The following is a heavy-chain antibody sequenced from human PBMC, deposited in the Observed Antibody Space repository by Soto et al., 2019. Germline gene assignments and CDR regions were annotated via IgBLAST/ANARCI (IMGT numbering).Heavy chain of an antibody. CDR2: IIPIFGTA. CDR1: GGTFSSYA. CDR3: ARVPKPNPDYDFWSGYNHNWFDP. D-gene: IGHD3-3*01. Sequence: SVKVSCKASGGTFSSYAISWVRQAPGQGLEWMGGIIPIFGTANYAQKFQGRVTITADESTSTAYMELSSLRSEDTAVYYCARVPKPNPDYDFWSGYNHNWFDPWGQGTLVTVSS. J-gene: IGHJ5*02. V-gene: IGHV1-69*13.